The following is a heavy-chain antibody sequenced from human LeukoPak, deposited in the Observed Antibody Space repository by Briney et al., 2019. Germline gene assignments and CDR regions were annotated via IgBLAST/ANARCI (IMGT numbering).Heavy chain of an antibody. CDR1: GGSISSGDYY. CDR2: IYYSGST. CDR3: AREGWELLGAFDI. J-gene: IGHJ3*02. V-gene: IGHV4-30-4*08. Sequence: SETLSLTCTVSGGSISSGDYYWSWIRQPPGKGLEWIGYIYYSGSTYYNPSLKSRVTISVDTSKNQFSLKLSSVTAADTAVYYCAREGWELLGAFDIWGQGTMVTVSS. D-gene: IGHD1-26*01.